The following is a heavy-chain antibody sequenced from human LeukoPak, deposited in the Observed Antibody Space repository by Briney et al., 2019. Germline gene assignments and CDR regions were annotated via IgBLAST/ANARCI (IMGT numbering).Heavy chain of an antibody. CDR2: IYYSGST. D-gene: IGHD1-26*01. J-gene: IGHJ4*02. CDR3: ARRFREAFDY. Sequence: PSETLSLTCTVSGGSISSSSYYWGWIRQPPGKGLEWIGSIYYSGSTYYNPSLKSRVTISVDTSKNQFSLKLSSVTAADTAVYYCARRFREAFDYWGQGTLVTVSS. CDR1: GGSISSSSYY. V-gene: IGHV4-39*01.